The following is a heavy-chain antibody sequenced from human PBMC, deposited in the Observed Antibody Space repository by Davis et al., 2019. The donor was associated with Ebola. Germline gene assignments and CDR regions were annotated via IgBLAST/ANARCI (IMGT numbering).Heavy chain of an antibody. J-gene: IGHJ4*02. D-gene: IGHD3-10*01. CDR1: GFAFRNYG. CDR2: ISGGGITT. CDR3: AKERVSGSSYYLDY. V-gene: IGHV3-23*01. Sequence: GESLKISCAASGFAFRNYGMNWVRQAPGKGLEWVSGISGGGITTDYTDSVRGRFTISRDNSKNTLYLQMNSLRAEDTAVYYCAKERVSGSSYYLDYWGQGTLVTVSS.